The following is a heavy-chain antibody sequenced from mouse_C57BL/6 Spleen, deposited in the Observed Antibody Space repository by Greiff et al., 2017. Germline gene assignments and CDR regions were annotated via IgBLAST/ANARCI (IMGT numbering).Heavy chain of an antibody. CDR3: ARCYDYDYYAMDY. V-gene: IGHV5-17*01. D-gene: IGHD2-4*01. Sequence: EVKLMESGGGLVKPGGSLKLSCAASGFTFSDYGMHWVCQAPEKGLAWVAYISSGSSTIYYADTVKGRFTISRDNAKNTLFLQMTSLRSEDTAMYYCARCYDYDYYAMDYWGQGTSVTVSS. J-gene: IGHJ4*01. CDR2: ISSGSSTI. CDR1: GFTFSDYG.